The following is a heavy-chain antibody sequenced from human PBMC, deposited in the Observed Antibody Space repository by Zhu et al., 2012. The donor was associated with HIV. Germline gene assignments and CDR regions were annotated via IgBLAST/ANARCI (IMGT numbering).Heavy chain of an antibody. CDR2: INYSGST. CDR3: ARHYSSGWYGMDY. J-gene: IGHJ4*02. D-gene: IGHD6-19*01. V-gene: IGHV4-39*07. Sequence: QVQLQESGPGLVKPSETLSLSCTVSSGSISSTSYYWDWIRQPPGKGLEWIGSINYSGSTYYNASLKSRVTISVDTSKNQFSLKLSSVTATDTAVYYCARHYSSGWYGMDYWGQGTLSPSPQ. CDR1: SGSISSTSYY.